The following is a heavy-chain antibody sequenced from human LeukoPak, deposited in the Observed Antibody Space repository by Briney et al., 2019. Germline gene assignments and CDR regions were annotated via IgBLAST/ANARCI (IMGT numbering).Heavy chain of an antibody. V-gene: IGHV4-59*01. Sequence: SETLSLTCTVSGGSISSYYWSWIRQPPGKGLEWIGYIYYSGSTNYNPSLKSRVTISVDTSKNQFSLKLSSVTAADTAVYYCARAYGDGYNYQTHSFDYWGQGTLVTVSS. J-gene: IGHJ4*02. D-gene: IGHD5-24*01. CDR3: ARAYGDGYNYQTHSFDY. CDR1: GGSISSYY. CDR2: IYYSGST.